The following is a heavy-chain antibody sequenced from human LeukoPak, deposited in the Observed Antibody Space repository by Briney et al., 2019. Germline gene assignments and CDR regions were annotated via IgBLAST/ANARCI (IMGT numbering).Heavy chain of an antibody. D-gene: IGHD4-17*01. Sequence: GGSLRLSCAASGFTFTDYYMSWIRQAPGKGLEWASYISISGTTIYYADSVKGRFTFSRDNAKNSLYLQMNSLRAEDTAVYYCARAGRLQYGDYVAFDYWGQGTLVTVSS. CDR1: GFTFTDYY. V-gene: IGHV3-11*01. J-gene: IGHJ4*02. CDR3: ARAGRLQYGDYVAFDY. CDR2: ISISGTTI.